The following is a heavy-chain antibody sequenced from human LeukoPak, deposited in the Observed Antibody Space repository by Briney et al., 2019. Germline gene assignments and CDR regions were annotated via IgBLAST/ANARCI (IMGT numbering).Heavy chain of an antibody. CDR2: INSDGSNT. J-gene: IGHJ4*02. Sequence: GGSLRLSCAASAFTFSNYWMEWVRQAPGKGLVWVSRINSDGSNTNYADSVKGRFTISRDNAKNTVYLQMSSLRAEDTAVYYCARASQGVIFDYWGQGTLVTVSS. V-gene: IGHV3-74*01. CDR1: AFTFSNYW. CDR3: ARASQGVIFDY. D-gene: IGHD3-10*01.